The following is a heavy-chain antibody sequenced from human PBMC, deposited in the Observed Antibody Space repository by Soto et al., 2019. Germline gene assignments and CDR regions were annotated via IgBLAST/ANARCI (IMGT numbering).Heavy chain of an antibody. CDR2: IFPGDSDT. CDR3: ARRKQAFIGRDSYYVLGYCYFDL. J-gene: IGHJ2*01. V-gene: IGHV5-51*01. CDR1: GYSFTNYW. D-gene: IGHD2-21*02. Sequence: GESLKISCKGSGYSFTNYWIGWVRQKPGKGLEWMGTIFPGDSDTRYSPSFQGQVTISADRSTSTAYLQWSSLKSSDTAMYYCARRKQAFIGRDSYYVLGYCYFDLWGLVTPVTFSS.